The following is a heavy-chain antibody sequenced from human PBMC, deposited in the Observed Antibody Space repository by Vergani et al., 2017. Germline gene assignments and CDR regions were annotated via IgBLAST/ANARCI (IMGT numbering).Heavy chain of an antibody. V-gene: IGHV4-31*03. CDR3: ARGIVVALPEY. D-gene: IGHD6-19*01. CDR1: GGSISSGGYY. CDR2: IYYSGST. Sequence: QVQLQQWGAGLLKPSQTLSLTCTVSGGSISSGGYYWSWIRQHPGKGLEWIGYIYYSGSTYYNPSLKSRVTISVDTSKNQFSLKLSSVTAADTAVYYCARGIVVALPEYWGQGTLVTVSS. J-gene: IGHJ4*02.